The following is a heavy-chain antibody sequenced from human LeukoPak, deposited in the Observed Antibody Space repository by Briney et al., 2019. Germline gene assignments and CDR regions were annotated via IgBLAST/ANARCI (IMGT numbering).Heavy chain of an antibody. CDR2: IKQDGSQK. CDR1: GFTFTNYW. J-gene: IGHJ4*02. D-gene: IGHD3-22*01. Sequence: GGSLRLSCVASGFTFTNYWMNWVRQAPGKGLEWVASIKQDGSQKSYVDSVKGRFTISRDNAKNSLSLQMDSLRGEDTAVYYCTTVTMIPPDYWGQGTLVTVSS. CDR3: TTVTMIPPDY. V-gene: IGHV3-7*01.